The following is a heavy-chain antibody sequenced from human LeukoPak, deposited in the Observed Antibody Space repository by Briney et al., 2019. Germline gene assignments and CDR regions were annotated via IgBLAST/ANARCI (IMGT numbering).Heavy chain of an antibody. CDR2: ISSSGSTI. V-gene: IGHV3-11*04. CDR1: GFTFSDYY. J-gene: IGHJ4*02. D-gene: IGHD6-13*01. Sequence: GGSLRLSCAVSGFTFSDYYMSWIRQAPGKGLEWVSYISSSGSTIYYADSVKGRFTISRDNAKNSLYLQMNSLRAEDTAVYYCARGDSSSHESYFDYWGQGTLVTVSS. CDR3: ARGDSSSHESYFDY.